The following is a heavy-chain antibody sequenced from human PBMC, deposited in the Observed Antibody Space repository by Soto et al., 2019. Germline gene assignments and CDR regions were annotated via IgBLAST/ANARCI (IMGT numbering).Heavy chain of an antibody. J-gene: IGHJ4*02. D-gene: IGHD1-1*01. Sequence: EVQLVESGGGLVQPGGSLRLSCAASGFTFSDHYMDWVRQAPGKGLEWVGRTRNKANSYTTEYAASVKGRFTISRDDSKNSLYLQMNSLKTEDTAVYYCARGARWNDEWGQGTLVTVSS. V-gene: IGHV3-72*01. CDR3: ARGARWNDE. CDR2: TRNKANSYTT. CDR1: GFTFSDHY.